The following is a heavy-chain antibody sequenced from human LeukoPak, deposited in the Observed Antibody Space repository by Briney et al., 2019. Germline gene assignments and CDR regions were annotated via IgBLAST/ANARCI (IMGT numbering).Heavy chain of an antibody. V-gene: IGHV1-2*02. CDR1: GYTFTGNY. J-gene: IGHJ4*02. D-gene: IGHD3-3*01. CDR3: ASTGETTSYDFWSGYPDY. CDR2: MNPNSGGT. Sequence: ASVRVSCKASGYTFTGNYMHWVRQAPGQGLEWLGWMNPNSGGTNYAQTFQGRVTMTRDTSISTAYMELSRLRSDDTAVYYCASTGETTSYDFWSGYPDYWGQGTLVTVSS.